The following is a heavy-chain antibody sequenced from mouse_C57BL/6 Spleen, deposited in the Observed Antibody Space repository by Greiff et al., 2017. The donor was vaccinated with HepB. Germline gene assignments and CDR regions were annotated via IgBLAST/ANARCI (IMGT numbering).Heavy chain of an antibody. V-gene: IGHV1-81*01. J-gene: IGHJ1*03. CDR2: IYPRSGNT. CDR3: ARPGTREAYWYFDV. Sequence: QVQLQQSGAELARPGASVKLSCKASGYTFTSYGISWVKQRTGQGLEWIGEIYPRSGNTYYNEKFKGKATLTADKSSSTAYMELRSLTSEDSAVYFCARPGTREAYWYFDVWGTGTTVTVSS. D-gene: IGHD4-1*01. CDR1: GYTFTSYG.